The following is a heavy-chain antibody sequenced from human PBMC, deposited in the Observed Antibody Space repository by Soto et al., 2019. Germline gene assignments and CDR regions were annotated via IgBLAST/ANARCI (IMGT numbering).Heavy chain of an antibody. J-gene: IGHJ5*01. CDR3: GRVVEGATRHTDLDS. CDR1: GVSIHNSHSF. D-gene: IGHD2-21*01. CDR2: VYYSGGA. Sequence: PSETLSLTCTVSGVSIHNSHSFWGWIRQPPGKGLEFIGTVYYSGGAHYNSSLKSRVTISVDTANNQVSLRMRSLTAADTAVYYCGRVVEGATRHTDLDSWGQGTLVTVYS. V-gene: IGHV4-39*01.